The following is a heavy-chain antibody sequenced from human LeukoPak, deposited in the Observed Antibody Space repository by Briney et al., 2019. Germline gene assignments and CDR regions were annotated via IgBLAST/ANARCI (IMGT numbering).Heavy chain of an antibody. J-gene: IGHJ5*02. CDR3: ARFSEDGYNYSWFDP. V-gene: IGHV3-11*01. D-gene: IGHD5-24*01. CDR2: ISSSGSTI. CDR1: GFTFSSYA. Sequence: GGSLRLSCAASGFTFSSYAMSWIRQAPGKGLEWVSYISSSGSTIYYADSVKGRFTISRDNAKNSLYLQMNSLRAEDTAVYYCARFSEDGYNYSWFDPWGQGTLVTVSS.